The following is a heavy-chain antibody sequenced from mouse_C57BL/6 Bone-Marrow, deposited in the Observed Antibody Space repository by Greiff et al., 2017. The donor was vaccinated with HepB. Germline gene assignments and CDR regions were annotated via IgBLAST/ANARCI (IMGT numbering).Heavy chain of an antibody. Sequence: QVQLQQSGAELARPGASVKLSCKASGCTFTSYGISWVKQRTGQGLEWIGEIYPRSGNTYYNEKFKGKATLTADKSSSTAYMELRSLTSEDSAVYFCARSHYYGSSYVGWYFDVWGTGTTVTVSS. V-gene: IGHV1-81*01. CDR2: IYPRSGNT. J-gene: IGHJ1*03. D-gene: IGHD1-1*01. CDR3: ARSHYYGSSYVGWYFDV. CDR1: GCTFTSYG.